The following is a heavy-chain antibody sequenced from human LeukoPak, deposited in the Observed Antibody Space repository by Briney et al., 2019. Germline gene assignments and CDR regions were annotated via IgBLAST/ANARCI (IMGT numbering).Heavy chain of an antibody. D-gene: IGHD3-9*01. CDR2: TNPNSGNT. CDR1: RYTFTSYD. CDR3: ARGRRLTGRIYYYYYYMDV. Sequence: ASVKVSCKGSRYTFTSYDINWVRQATGQGLEWMGWTNPNSGNTGYAQKFQGRVTITRNTSISTAYMELSSLRSEDTAVYYCARGRRLTGRIYYYYYYMDVWGKGTTVTVSS. V-gene: IGHV1-8*03. J-gene: IGHJ6*03.